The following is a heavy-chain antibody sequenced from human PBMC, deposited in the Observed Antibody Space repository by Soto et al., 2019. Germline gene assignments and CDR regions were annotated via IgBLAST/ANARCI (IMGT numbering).Heavy chain of an antibody. CDR3: VRYDRINMKPYSPEGFHI. Sequence: SETLSLTCTVSGDSISSSNSHWGWTRQPPGKGLEYIGSVYYGGAIFYSGNIYYNPSLKSRVTITVDTSKNQFSLRLSSVTAANTGVYYCVRYDRINMKPYSPEGFHIWGQGTMVTVSS. CDR2: VYYGGAIFYSGNI. V-gene: IGHV4-39*01. J-gene: IGHJ3*02. CDR1: GDSISSSNSH. D-gene: IGHD3-3*02.